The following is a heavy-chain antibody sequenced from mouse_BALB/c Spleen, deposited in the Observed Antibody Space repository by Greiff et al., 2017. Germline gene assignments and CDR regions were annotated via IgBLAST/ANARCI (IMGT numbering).Heavy chain of an antibody. Sequence: EVHLVESGGGLVQPGGSLKLSCAASGFTFSSYGMSWVRQTPDKRLELVATINSNGGSTYYPDSVKGRFTISRDNAKNTLYLQMSSLKSEDTAMYYCAREGDGYYRYFDVWGAGTTVTVSS. CDR3: AREGDGYYRYFDV. CDR2: INSNGGST. D-gene: IGHD2-3*01. J-gene: IGHJ1*01. V-gene: IGHV5-6-3*01. CDR1: GFTFSSYG.